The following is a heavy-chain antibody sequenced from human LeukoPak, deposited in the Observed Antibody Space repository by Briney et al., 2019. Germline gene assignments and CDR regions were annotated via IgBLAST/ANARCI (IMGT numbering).Heavy chain of an antibody. J-gene: IGHJ4*02. D-gene: IGHD3-22*01. V-gene: IGHV2-70*04. CDR3: ARIAPSYYYDSSAPLDY. Sequence: ESGPALVKATQTLTLTCTFSGFSLNTTGMRMGWIRQPPGKALEWLARIDWDDDKFYSTSLKPRLTISKDSSRNQVVLTMTNMDPVDTATYYCARIAPSYYYDSSAPLDYWGQGTLVTVSS. CDR2: IDWDDDK. CDR1: GFSLNTTGMR.